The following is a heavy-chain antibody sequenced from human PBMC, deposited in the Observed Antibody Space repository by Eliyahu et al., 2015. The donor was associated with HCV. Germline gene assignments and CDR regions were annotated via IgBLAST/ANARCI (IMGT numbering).Heavy chain of an antibody. CDR2: ISSSSSYI. CDR1: GFTFSSYS. J-gene: IGHJ4*02. Sequence: EVQLVESGGGLVKPGGSLRLSCAASGFTFSSYSMNWVRQAPGKGLEWVSSISSSSSYIYYADSVKGRFTISRDNAKNSLYLQMNSLRAEDTAVYYCARGIGTVVTKTGIDYWGQGTLVTVSS. CDR3: ARGIGTVVTKTGIDY. D-gene: IGHD4-23*01. V-gene: IGHV3-21*01.